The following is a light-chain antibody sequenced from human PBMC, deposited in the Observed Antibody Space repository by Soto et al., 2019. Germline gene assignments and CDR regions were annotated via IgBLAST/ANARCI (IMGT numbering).Light chain of an antibody. J-gene: IGLJ2*01. CDR1: SSDVGGYNY. CDR3: SSYTRSNTLI. V-gene: IGLV2-14*01. CDR2: DVS. Sequence: QAVVTQPASVSGSPGQSITISCTGTSSDVGGYNYVSWYQQHPGKAPKLMIYDVSNRPSGVSNRFSGSKSGNTASLTISGLQAEDEANYYCSSYTRSNTLIFGGGTQLTVL.